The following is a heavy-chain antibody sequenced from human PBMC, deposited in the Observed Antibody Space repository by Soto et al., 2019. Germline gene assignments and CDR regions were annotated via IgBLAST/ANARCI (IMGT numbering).Heavy chain of an antibody. V-gene: IGHV1-2*04. J-gene: IGHJ6*02. CDR1: GYTFTGYY. CDR3: ASTVTTSYYYGMDV. Sequence: EASVKVSCKASGYTFTGYYMHWVRQAPGQGLEWMGWINPNSGGTNYAQKFQGWVTMTRDTSISTAYMELSRLRSDDTAVYYCASTVTTSYYYGMDVWGQGTTVTVSS. D-gene: IGHD4-4*01. CDR2: INPNSGGT.